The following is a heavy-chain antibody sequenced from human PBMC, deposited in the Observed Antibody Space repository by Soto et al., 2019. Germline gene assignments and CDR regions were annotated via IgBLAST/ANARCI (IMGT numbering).Heavy chain of an antibody. D-gene: IGHD6-25*01. CDR2: IYYSGST. CDR1: GGSISSYY. CDR3: ARASGIFDY. Sequence: SETLSLTCTVSGGSISSYYWSWIRQPPGKGLEWIGYIYYSGSTNYNPSLKSRVTISVDTSKNQFSLKPSSVTAADTAVYYCARASGIFDYWGQGTLVTVSS. V-gene: IGHV4-59*01. J-gene: IGHJ4*02.